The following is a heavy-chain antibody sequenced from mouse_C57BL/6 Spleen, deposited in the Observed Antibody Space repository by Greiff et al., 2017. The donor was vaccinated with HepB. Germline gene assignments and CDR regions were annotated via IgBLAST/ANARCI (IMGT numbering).Heavy chain of an antibody. Sequence: QVHVKQPGAELVKPGASVKLSCKASGYTFTSYWMHWVKQRPGRGLEWIGRIDPNSGGTKYNEKFKSKATLTVDKPSSTAYMQLSSLTSDDSAFYYCARGRVVGDWYFHVWGTGTTVTVSS. J-gene: IGHJ1*03. V-gene: IGHV1-72*01. CDR3: ARGRVVGDWYFHV. CDR1: GYTFTSYW. CDR2: IDPNSGGT. D-gene: IGHD1-1*01.